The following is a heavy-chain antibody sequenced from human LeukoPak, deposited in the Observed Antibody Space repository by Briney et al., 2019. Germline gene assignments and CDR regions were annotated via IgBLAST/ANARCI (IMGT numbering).Heavy chain of an antibody. CDR1: GFTFSSYS. J-gene: IGHJ4*02. D-gene: IGHD2-21*02. CDR2: ISSSSSYI. CDR3: ARDKPEGIVVVTAHDY. Sequence: PGGSLRLSCAASGFTFSSYSMNWVRQAPGKGLEWVSSISSSSSYIYYADSVKGRFTISRDNAKNSLYLQVNSLRAEDTAVYYCARDKPEGIVVVTAHDYWGQGTLVTVSS. V-gene: IGHV3-21*01.